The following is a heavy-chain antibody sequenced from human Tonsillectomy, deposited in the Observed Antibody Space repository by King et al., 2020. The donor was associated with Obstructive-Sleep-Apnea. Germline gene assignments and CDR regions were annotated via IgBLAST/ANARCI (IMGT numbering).Heavy chain of an antibody. Sequence: QLVQSGAEVKKPGSSVTVSCKASGGTFSSYAISWVRQAPGQGLEWMGGIIPIVDIANYAQKFQGRVTITADKSTSTAYMELSSLRSEDTAVYYCASPDYYDSSGYYLGPFDYWGQGTLVTVSS. CDR3: ASPDYYDSSGYYLGPFDY. CDR1: GGTFSSYA. CDR2: IIPIVDIA. D-gene: IGHD3-22*01. J-gene: IGHJ4*02. V-gene: IGHV1-69*10.